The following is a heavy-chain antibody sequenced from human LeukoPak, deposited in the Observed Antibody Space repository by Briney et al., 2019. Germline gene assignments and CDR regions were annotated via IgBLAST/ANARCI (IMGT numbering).Heavy chain of an antibody. CDR1: GDTFGSYA. J-gene: IGHJ4*02. CDR2: ISAYNGNT. Sequence: GSSVKVSCKASGDTFGSYAISWLRQAPGQGLEWMGWISAYNGNTNYAQKLQGRVTMTTDTSTSTAYMELRSLRSDDTAVYYCARTWELERGGHFDYWGQGTLVTVSS. V-gene: IGHV1-18*04. D-gene: IGHD1-26*01. CDR3: ARTWELERGGHFDY.